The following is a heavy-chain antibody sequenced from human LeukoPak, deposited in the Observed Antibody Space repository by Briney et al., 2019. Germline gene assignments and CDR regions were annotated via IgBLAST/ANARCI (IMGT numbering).Heavy chain of an antibody. Sequence: GGSLRLSCAASGLTFSSYAMSWVRQAPGKGLEWVSAISGSGGSTYYADSVKGRFTISRDNSKNTLYLQMNSVRAEETAVDYCAKSSAYYYGSGSYYNDYWGQGTLVTVSS. V-gene: IGHV3-23*01. D-gene: IGHD3-10*01. CDR1: GLTFSSYA. CDR2: ISGSGGST. J-gene: IGHJ4*02. CDR3: AKSSAYYYGSGSYYNDY.